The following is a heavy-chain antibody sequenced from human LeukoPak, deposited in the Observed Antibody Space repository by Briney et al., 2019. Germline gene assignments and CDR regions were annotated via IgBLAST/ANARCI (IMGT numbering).Heavy chain of an antibody. CDR2: ISAYNGNP. CDR3: AKEQTPFRGGHCDVDD. J-gene: IGHJ4*02. CDR1: GYTFSIYD. Sequence: ASVTVSSKASGYTFSIYDITWVRQAPGQGLERRGYISAYNGNPNYAQRLQGRATMATTTSTSTAYKEPRILSSDDTAVYYGAKEQTPFRGGHCDVDDWGQGTLVTVSS. D-gene: IGHD2-21*02. V-gene: IGHV1-18*04.